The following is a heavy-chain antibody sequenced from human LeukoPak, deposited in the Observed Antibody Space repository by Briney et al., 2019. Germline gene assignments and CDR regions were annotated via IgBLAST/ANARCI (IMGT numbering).Heavy chain of an antibody. Sequence: SVKVSCKASGGTFSSYAISWVRQAPGQGLEWMGGIIPIFGTANYAQKFQGRVTITADESTSTAYMELSSLRSEDTAVYYCAARHTTGTIYYYGMDVWGQGTTVTVSS. J-gene: IGHJ6*02. V-gene: IGHV1-69*13. CDR1: GGTFSSYA. D-gene: IGHD1-1*01. CDR3: AARHTTGTIYYYGMDV. CDR2: IIPIFGTA.